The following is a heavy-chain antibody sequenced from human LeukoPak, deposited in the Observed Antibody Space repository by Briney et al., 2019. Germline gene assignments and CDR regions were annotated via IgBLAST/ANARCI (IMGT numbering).Heavy chain of an antibody. CDR3: AKDIVVVPAEGI. Sequence: SGGSLRLSCAASVFTFSSYAMSWVRQAPGKGLEWVSAISGSGGSTYYADSVKGRFTISRDNSKNTLYLQMNSLRAEDTAVYYCAKDIVVVPAEGIWGQGTMVTVSS. D-gene: IGHD2-2*01. J-gene: IGHJ3*02. CDR2: ISGSGGST. V-gene: IGHV3-23*01. CDR1: VFTFSSYA.